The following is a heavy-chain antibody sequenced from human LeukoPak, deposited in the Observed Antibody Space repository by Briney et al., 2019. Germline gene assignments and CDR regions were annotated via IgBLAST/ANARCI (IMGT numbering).Heavy chain of an antibody. Sequence: PSETLSLTCAVYGGSFSGYYWSWIRQPPGKGLEWIGEINHSGSTNYNPSLKSRVTLSIDTSKNQFSLKLRSVTAADTAVYYCARDLVTVTKGFDIWGQGTMVSVSS. CDR2: INHSGST. V-gene: IGHV4-34*01. CDR1: GGSFSGYY. D-gene: IGHD4-17*01. CDR3: ARDLVTVTKGFDI. J-gene: IGHJ3*02.